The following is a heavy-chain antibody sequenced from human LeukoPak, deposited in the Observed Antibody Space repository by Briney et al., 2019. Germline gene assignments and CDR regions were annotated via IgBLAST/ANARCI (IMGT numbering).Heavy chain of an antibody. CDR2: IYYSGST. J-gene: IGHJ6*02. CDR3: ARGPTGASGSYAPYYYYYGMDV. Sequence: SETLSLTCTVSGGSISSSSYYWGWIRQPPGKGLEWIGSIYYSGSTNYNPSLKSRVTISVDASKNQFSLKLSSVTAADTAVYYCARGPTGASGSYAPYYYYYGMDVWGQGTTVTVSS. D-gene: IGHD1-26*01. V-gene: IGHV4-39*07. CDR1: GGSISSSSYY.